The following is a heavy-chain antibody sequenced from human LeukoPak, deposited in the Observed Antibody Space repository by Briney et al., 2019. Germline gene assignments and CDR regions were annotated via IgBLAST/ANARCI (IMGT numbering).Heavy chain of an antibody. V-gene: IGHV3-74*01. Sequence: TGGSLRLSCAASGFTFSDYWMHWVRQGPGKGLVWVSRLNSDGSSTSHADSVKGRFTISRDNAQNTLYLQMNSLRAEDTAIYYCARAGRWEDGYTNVDYWGQGTLVTVSS. CDR3: ARAGRWEDGYTNVDY. J-gene: IGHJ4*02. D-gene: IGHD5-24*01. CDR2: LNSDGSST. CDR1: GFTFSDYW.